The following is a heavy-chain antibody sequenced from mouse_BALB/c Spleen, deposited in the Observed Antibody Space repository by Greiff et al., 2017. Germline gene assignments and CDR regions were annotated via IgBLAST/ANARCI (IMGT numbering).Heavy chain of an antibody. J-gene: IGHJ3*01. V-gene: IGHV3-2*02. CDR1: GYSITSDYA. CDR2: ISYSGST. Sequence: EVMLVESGPGLVKPSQSLSLTCTVTGYSITSDYAWNWIRQFPGNKLEWMGYISYSGSTSYNPSLKSRISITRDTSKNQFFLQLNSVTTEDTATYYCARYDGYYPFAYWGQGTLVTVSA. D-gene: IGHD2-3*01. CDR3: ARYDGYYPFAY.